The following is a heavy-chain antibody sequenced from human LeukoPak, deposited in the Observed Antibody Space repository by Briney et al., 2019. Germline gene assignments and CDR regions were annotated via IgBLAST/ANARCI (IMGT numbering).Heavy chain of an antibody. V-gene: IGHV3-11*04. CDR2: ISNTGHII. J-gene: IGHJ5*02. Sequence: GGSLRLSCAACGFTFSYYYLSWIGQAPGRGVQGVSCISNTGHIIYYADSVKVRFTISRDNAKNSLYLQMHSLRVEDTAVYYCARCGRITTLGVAGRTGFDPWGQGTLVTVSS. CDR1: GFTFSYYY. D-gene: IGHD3-3*01. CDR3: ARCGRITTLGVAGRTGFDP.